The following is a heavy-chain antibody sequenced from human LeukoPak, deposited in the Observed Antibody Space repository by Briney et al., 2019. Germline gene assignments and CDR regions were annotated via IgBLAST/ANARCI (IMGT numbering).Heavy chain of an antibody. J-gene: IGHJ4*02. D-gene: IGHD5-24*01. CDR3: ARARQLRSPDYFDY. Sequence: SETLSLTCTVSGGSISSYYWSWIRQPPGKGLEWIGYIYYSGSTNYNPSLKSRVTISVDTSKNQFSLKLSPVTAADTAVYYCARARQLRSPDYFDYWGQGTLVTVSS. V-gene: IGHV4-59*01. CDR1: GGSISSYY. CDR2: IYYSGST.